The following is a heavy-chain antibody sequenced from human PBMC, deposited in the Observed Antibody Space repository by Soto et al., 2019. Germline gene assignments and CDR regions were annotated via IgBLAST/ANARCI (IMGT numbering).Heavy chain of an antibody. CDR3: ARGVYGSGNYYTGPSAFDI. J-gene: IGHJ3*02. CDR2: TIPVFNTA. D-gene: IGHD3-10*01. Sequence: QVQLEQSGAEVKQPGSSVKVSCKASGGTLSDHGVAWLRQAPGQGLEWMGGTIPVFNTAKYAQKFQGRVTVTADKLTNIAYMELSSLRSEVTAFYFWARGVYGSGNYYTGPSAFDIWGQGTMVIVSS. V-gene: IGHV1-69*06. CDR1: GGTLSDHG.